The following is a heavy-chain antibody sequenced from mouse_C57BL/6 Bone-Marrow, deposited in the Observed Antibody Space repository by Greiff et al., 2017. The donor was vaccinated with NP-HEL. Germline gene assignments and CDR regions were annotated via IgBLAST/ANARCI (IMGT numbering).Heavy chain of an antibody. V-gene: IGHV1-64*01. CDR1: GYTFTSYW. D-gene: IGHD2-14*01. Sequence: VQLQQPGAELVKPGASVKLSCKASGYTFTSYWMHWVKQRPGQGLEWIGMIHPNSGSTNYNEKFKSKATLTVDKSSSTAYMQLSSLTCEDSAVYYCARKGIGYAMDYRGQGTSVTVAS. CDR2: IHPNSGST. J-gene: IGHJ4*01. CDR3: ARKGIGYAMDY.